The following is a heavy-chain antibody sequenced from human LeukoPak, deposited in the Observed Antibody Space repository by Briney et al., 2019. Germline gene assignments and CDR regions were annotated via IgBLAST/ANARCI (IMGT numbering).Heavy chain of an antibody. CDR2: IYSSGST. Sequence: SQILSLTCTVSGGSISSGGYYWSWIRQHPGKGLEWIGYIYSSGSTNYNPSLKSRVTISVDTSKNQFSLKLSSVTAADTAVYYCARDNRIVSRLDWYFDLWGRGTLVTVSS. J-gene: IGHJ2*01. D-gene: IGHD5/OR15-5a*01. V-gene: IGHV4-61*08. CDR1: GGSISSGGYY. CDR3: ARDNRIVSRLDWYFDL.